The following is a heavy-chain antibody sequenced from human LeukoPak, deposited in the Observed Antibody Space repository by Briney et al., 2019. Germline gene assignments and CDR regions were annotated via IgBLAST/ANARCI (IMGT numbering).Heavy chain of an antibody. D-gene: IGHD6-13*01. CDR3: AREDGYSSSWYSDY. V-gene: IGHV3-30-3*01. Sequence: GGSLRLSCAASGFTFSSYAMYWVRQAPGKGLEWVAGISFDGSKKYYADSVKGRFTISRDNSKNTVYLQMNSLRAEDTAVYYCAREDGYSSSWYSDYWGQGTLVTVSS. J-gene: IGHJ4*02. CDR2: ISFDGSKK. CDR1: GFTFSSYA.